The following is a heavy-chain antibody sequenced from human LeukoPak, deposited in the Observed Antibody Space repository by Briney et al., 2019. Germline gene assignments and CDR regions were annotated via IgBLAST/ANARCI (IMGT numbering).Heavy chain of an antibody. J-gene: IGHJ4*02. CDR3: ARFSVGGTYYPNY. V-gene: IGHV5-51*01. CDR2: IYPGDSDT. Sequence: GESLKISCQGSGYSFTSSWIGWVGQMPEKGLEWMGIIYPGDSDTRYSPSFQGQVTISADKSISTAYLQWSSLKASDTAMYYCARFSVGGTYYPNYWGQGTLVSVSS. CDR1: GYSFTSSW. D-gene: IGHD1-26*01.